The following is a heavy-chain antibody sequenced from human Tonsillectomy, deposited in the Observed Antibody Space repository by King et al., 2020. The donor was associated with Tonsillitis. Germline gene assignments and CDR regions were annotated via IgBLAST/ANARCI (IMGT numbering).Heavy chain of an antibody. CDR1: GFTFDDYA. D-gene: IGHD6-19*01. Sequence: VQLVESGGGVVQPGGSLRLSCAASGFTFDDYAMHWVRQAPGKGLEWVSLISRDGGRTYYADSVKGRFTISRDNSKNSLYLQMNSLRTEETALYYCAKGRQWLVDFWGQGTLVTVSS. CDR3: AKGRQWLVDF. V-gene: IGHV3-43*02. CDR2: ISRDGGRT. J-gene: IGHJ4*02.